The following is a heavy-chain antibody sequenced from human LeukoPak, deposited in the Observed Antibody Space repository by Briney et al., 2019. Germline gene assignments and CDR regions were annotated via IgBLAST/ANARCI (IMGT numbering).Heavy chain of an antibody. CDR2: IYHSGST. CDR3: ARAGLHYYYYGMDV. J-gene: IGHJ6*04. D-gene: IGHD3-16*01. CDR1: GASISSSDYY. Sequence: PSETLSLTCTVSGASISSSDYYWGWIRQPPGKGLEWIGSIYHSGSTYYNPSLKSRVTISVDTSKNQFSLKVSSVTAADTAVYYCARAGLHYYYYGMDVWGKGTTVTVSS. V-gene: IGHV4-39*01.